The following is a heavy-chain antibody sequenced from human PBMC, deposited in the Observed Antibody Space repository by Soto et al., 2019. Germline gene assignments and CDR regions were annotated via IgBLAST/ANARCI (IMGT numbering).Heavy chain of an antibody. J-gene: IGHJ6*03. V-gene: IGHV1-18*01. CDR3: ARVVSIAARNYYYYMDV. Sequence: QVQLVQSGAEVKKPGASVKVSCKASGYTFTSYGISWVRQAPGQGLEWMGWISAYNGNTNYAQKLQGRVTMTTDTSTSTAYMEPRSLRSDDTAVYYCARVVSIAARNYYYYMDVWGKGTTVTVSS. CDR1: GYTFTSYG. CDR2: ISAYNGNT. D-gene: IGHD6-6*01.